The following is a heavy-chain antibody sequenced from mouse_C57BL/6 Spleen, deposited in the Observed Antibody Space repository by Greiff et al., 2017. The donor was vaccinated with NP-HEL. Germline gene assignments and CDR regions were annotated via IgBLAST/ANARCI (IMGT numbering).Heavy chain of an antibody. D-gene: IGHD1-1*01. Sequence: VQLQQSGAELVKPGASVKISCKASGYAFSSYWMNWVKQRPGKGLEWIGQIYPGDGDTNYNGKFKGKATLTADKSSSTAYMQLSSLTSEDSAVYFCARCLRYGSSYEFAYWGQGTLVTVSA. V-gene: IGHV1-80*01. J-gene: IGHJ3*01. CDR2: IYPGDGDT. CDR3: ARCLRYGSSYEFAY. CDR1: GYAFSSYW.